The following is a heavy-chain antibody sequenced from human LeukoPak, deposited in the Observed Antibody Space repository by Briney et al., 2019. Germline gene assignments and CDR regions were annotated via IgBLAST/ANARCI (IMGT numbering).Heavy chain of an antibody. CDR3: ARSTHTNYDILTGYYSYYFDY. Sequence: ADTLSLTCTVSGGSISSFYWSWIRQPPGKGLEWTGYIYYSGSTNYNPSLKSRVTISVDTSKNQFSLKLSSVTAADTAVYYCARSTHTNYDILTGYYSYYFDYWGQGTLVTVS. CDR2: IYYSGST. J-gene: IGHJ4*02. D-gene: IGHD3-9*01. V-gene: IGHV4-59*01. CDR1: GGSISSFY.